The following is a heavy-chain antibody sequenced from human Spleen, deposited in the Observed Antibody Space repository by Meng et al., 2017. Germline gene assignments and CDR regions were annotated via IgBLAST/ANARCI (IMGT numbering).Heavy chain of an antibody. CDR1: GFPFSSCA. CDR2: ISGSGGNT. V-gene: IGHV3-48*04. Sequence: GGSLRLSCAASGFPFSSCAMNWVRQAPGKGLEWVSDISGSGGNTYYADSVKGRFTISRDNAKNSLYLQMNSLRAEDTAVYYCARSDYGDYSPLGTWGQGTLVTVS. D-gene: IGHD4-17*01. J-gene: IGHJ5*02. CDR3: ARSDYGDYSPLGT.